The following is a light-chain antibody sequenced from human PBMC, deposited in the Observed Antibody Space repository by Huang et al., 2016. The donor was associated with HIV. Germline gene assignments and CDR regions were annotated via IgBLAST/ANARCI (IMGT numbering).Light chain of an antibody. V-gene: IGKV2-30*02. J-gene: IGKJ4*01. Sequence: DVVMTQSPLSLPVTLGQPASISCRSSQSLLHSDGHTYLIWLQQRPGHSPRRLIYKVSNRDSGVPDRFSGSGSGSDFTLRSSRVEPEDVGVYYCMQGTHWPLTFGGGTKVEIK. CDR1: QSLLHSDGHTY. CDR3: MQGTHWPLT. CDR2: KVS.